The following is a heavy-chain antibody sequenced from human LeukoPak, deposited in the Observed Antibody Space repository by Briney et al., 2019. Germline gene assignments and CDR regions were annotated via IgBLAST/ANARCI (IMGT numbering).Heavy chain of an antibody. V-gene: IGHV3-23*01. CDR1: GFIFSSYP. Sequence: GGSLILSCAASGFIFSSYPMSWVRQAPGKGLEWVSAISGTAENTYYADSVKGRFSISRDNSRNTVHLQMNSLRPEDTAVYYCANQRGGFWGQGTLVTVSS. CDR2: ISGTAENT. D-gene: IGHD3-10*01. CDR3: ANQRGGF. J-gene: IGHJ4*02.